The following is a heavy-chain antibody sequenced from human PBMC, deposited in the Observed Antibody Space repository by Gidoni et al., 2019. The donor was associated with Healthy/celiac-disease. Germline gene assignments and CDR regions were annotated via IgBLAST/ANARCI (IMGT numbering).Heavy chain of an antibody. CDR2: ISGSGGST. V-gene: IGHV3-23*01. Sequence: EVQLLESGGGLVQPGGSLRLSCAASGFTFSSYAMSWVRQAPGKGLEWVSAISGSGGSTYYADSVKGRFTISRDNSKNTLYLQMNSLRAEDTAVYYCAKAPILGTYYYYGMDVWGQGTTVTVSS. J-gene: IGHJ6*02. CDR1: GFTFSSYA. D-gene: IGHD7-27*01. CDR3: AKAPILGTYYYYGMDV.